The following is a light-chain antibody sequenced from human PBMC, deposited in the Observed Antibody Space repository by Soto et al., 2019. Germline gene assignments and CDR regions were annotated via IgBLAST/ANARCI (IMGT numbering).Light chain of an antibody. Sequence: EIVLTQSPATLSLSPGERATLSCRASQSVSSYLAWYQQKPGQAPRLLIYDASNRATGIPARFSGSGPGTDFTLTISSLEPEDFAVYYCQQYGSSGTFGQGTKVDI. V-gene: IGKV3-11*01. CDR3: QQYGSSGT. CDR2: DAS. CDR1: QSVSSY. J-gene: IGKJ1*01.